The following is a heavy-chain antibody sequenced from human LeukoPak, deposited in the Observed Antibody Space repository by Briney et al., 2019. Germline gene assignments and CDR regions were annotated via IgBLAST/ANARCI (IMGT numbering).Heavy chain of an antibody. CDR2: ISSGSSTI. J-gene: IGHJ4*02. CDR1: GFTFSTYS. V-gene: IGHV3-48*02. Sequence: GGSLRLSCAASGFTFSTYSMNWVRQAPGRGLEWVSYISSGSSTIFYADSVKGRFTISRDNAQNSLYLQMNSLRDEDTAVYYCARDQGSLYYFDYWGQGTLATVSS. D-gene: IGHD1-26*01. CDR3: ARDQGSLYYFDY.